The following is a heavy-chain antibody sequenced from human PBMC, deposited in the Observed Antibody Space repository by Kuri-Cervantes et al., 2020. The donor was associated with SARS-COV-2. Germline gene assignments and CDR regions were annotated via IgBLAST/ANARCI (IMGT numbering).Heavy chain of an antibody. V-gene: IGHV1-2*02. Sequence: ASVKVSCKASGGTFSRYALNWVRQAPGQGLEWMGWINPNSGGTNYAQKFQGRVTMTRDTSISTAYMELSRLRSDDTAVYYCARVGCSSTSCYRAIDYWGQGTLVTGSS. J-gene: IGHJ4*02. CDR2: INPNSGGT. CDR3: ARVGCSSTSCYRAIDY. CDR1: GGTFSRYA. D-gene: IGHD2-2*01.